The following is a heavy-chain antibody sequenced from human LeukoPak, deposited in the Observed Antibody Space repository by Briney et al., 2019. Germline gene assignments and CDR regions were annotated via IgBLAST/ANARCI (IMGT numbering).Heavy chain of an antibody. V-gene: IGHV4-4*02. J-gene: IGHJ4*02. Sequence: KPSETLSLTCAVSGGSISSSAWWCWVRQPPGKGLEWIGEIHRSGSTYYNPSLESRLTMSLDKSKNQFSLNLYSVTAADTAVYFCATGGSSWNEYWGQGTLVTVSS. CDR1: GGSISSSAW. D-gene: IGHD6-13*01. CDR3: ATGGSSWNEY. CDR2: IHRSGST.